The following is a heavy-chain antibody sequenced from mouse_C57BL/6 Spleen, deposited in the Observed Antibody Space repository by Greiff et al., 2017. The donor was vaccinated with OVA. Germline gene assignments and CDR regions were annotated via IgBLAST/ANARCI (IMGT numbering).Heavy chain of an antibody. CDR3: ARDYDYGYYFDY. D-gene: IGHD2-4*01. V-gene: IGHV5-9*01. CDR1: GFTFSRYT. J-gene: IGHJ2*01. CDR2: ISGGGGNT. Sequence: EVQLVESGGGLVKPGGSLKLSCAASGFTFSRYTMSWVRQTPEKRLEWVATISGGGGNTYYPDSVKGRFTIYRDNAKNTLYLQMSSLRSEDTALYYCARDYDYGYYFDYWGQGTPLTVSS.